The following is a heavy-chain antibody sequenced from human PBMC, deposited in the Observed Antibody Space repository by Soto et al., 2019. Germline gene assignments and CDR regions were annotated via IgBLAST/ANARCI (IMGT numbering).Heavy chain of an antibody. D-gene: IGHD6-13*01. CDR1: GFTFSSFG. Sequence: PGGSLRLSFAASGFTFSSFGMNWVRQAPGKGLEWLSYISSGSGTKYYTDSVKGRVTISRDNAKNSLYLQMSSLTDEDTAVYYCARDSSAAGYFDYWGQGTLVTVSS. V-gene: IGHV3-48*02. CDR2: ISSGSGTK. CDR3: ARDSSAAGYFDY. J-gene: IGHJ4*02.